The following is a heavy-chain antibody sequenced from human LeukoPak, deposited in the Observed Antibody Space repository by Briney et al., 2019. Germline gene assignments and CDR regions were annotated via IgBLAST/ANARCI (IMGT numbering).Heavy chain of an antibody. CDR2: IKEDGSEK. CDR3: ARGEYGSGSYHIDY. Sequence: GGSLRLSCAASGFTFSSYWMSWVRQAPGKGLEWVVNIKEDGSEKYYVDSVKGRFTISRDNAKNSVYLQMNSLRAEDTAVYYCARGEYGSGSYHIDYWGQGTLVTVSS. D-gene: IGHD3-10*01. CDR1: GFTFSSYW. J-gene: IGHJ4*02. V-gene: IGHV3-7*01.